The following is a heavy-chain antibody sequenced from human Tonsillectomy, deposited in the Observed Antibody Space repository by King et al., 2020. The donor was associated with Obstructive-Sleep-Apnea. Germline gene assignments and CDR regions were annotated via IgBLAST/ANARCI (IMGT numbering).Heavy chain of an antibody. CDR2: IYYSGST. Sequence: QLQESGPGLVKPSETLSLTCTVSGGSISSSSYYWGWIRQPPGKGLELIGSIYYSGSTYYNPSLKSRVTISVDTSKNQFSLKLSSVTAADTAVYYCARDRTCSSTSCYGYYYGMDVWGQGTTVTVSS. CDR1: GGSISSSSYY. D-gene: IGHD2-2*01. V-gene: IGHV4-39*07. J-gene: IGHJ6*02. CDR3: ARDRTCSSTSCYGYYYGMDV.